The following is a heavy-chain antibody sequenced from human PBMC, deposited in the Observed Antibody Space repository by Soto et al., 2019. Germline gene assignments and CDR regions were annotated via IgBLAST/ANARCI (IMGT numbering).Heavy chain of an antibody. J-gene: IGHJ4*02. CDR1: GGTFNNYG. CDR2: IIPIFGTA. Sequence: QVQLVQSGAEVKKPGSSVKVSCKASGGTFNNYGFSWVRQAPGQGLEWMGGIIPIFGTAKYEQRFQGRVTITADESTSTAYMELSSLRSEDTAVYYCAVSSTNYVLVMTTPLYFDYWAQGTLVTASS. V-gene: IGHV1-69*12. D-gene: IGHD2-8*02. CDR3: AVSSTNYVLVMTTPLYFDY.